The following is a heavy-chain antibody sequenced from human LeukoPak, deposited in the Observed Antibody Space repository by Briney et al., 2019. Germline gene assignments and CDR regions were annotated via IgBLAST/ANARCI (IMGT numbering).Heavy chain of an antibody. D-gene: IGHD6-19*01. V-gene: IGHV3-30*02. Sequence: GGSLRLSCAASGFTFSSYGMHWVRQAPGKGLEWVAFIRYDGSNKYYADSVKGRFTISRDNSKNTLYLQMNSLRAEDTGVYYCAKDVVGQQWLENYWGQGTLVTVSS. CDR2: IRYDGSNK. CDR1: GFTFSSYG. CDR3: AKDVVGQQWLENY. J-gene: IGHJ4*02.